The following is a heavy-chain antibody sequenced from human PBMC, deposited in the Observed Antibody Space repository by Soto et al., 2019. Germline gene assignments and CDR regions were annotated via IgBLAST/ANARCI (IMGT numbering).Heavy chain of an antibody. J-gene: IGHJ4*02. V-gene: IGHV3-15*01. CDR1: EFTFANAW. D-gene: IGHD4-17*01. CDR2: IKSKADGGTT. CDR3: TSLYYGH. Sequence: GGSLRLSCAASEFTFANAWISWARQAPGKGLEWVGRIKSKADGGTTDYAAPVKGRFTISRDESRNTLYLQMNSLKTEDTAVYYCTSLYYGHWGQGTLVTVSS.